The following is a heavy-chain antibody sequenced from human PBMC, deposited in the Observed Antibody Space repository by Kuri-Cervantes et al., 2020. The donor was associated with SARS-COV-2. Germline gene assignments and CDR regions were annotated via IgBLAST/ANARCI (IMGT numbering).Heavy chain of an antibody. CDR1: GFTFGDYA. V-gene: IGHV3-7*03. CDR2: IKQDGSEK. D-gene: IGHD6-19*01. J-gene: IGHJ3*02. CDR3: AKHSSGPGAFDI. Sequence: GESLKISCTASGFTFGDYAMSWVRQAPGKGLEWVANIKQDGSEKYYVDSVKGRFTISRDNSKNTLYLQMNSLRAEDTAVYYCAKHSSGPGAFDIWGQGTMVTVSS.